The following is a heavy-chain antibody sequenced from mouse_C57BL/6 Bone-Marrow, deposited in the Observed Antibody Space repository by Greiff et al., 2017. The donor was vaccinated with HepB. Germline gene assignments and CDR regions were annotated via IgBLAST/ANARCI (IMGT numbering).Heavy chain of an antibody. J-gene: IGHJ1*03. CDR2: IDPSDSYT. V-gene: IGHV1-69*01. Sequence: VQLQQPGAELVMPGASVKLSCKASGYTFTSYWMHWVKQRPGQGLEWIGEIDPSDSYTNYNQKFKGKSTLTVEKSSSTAYMQLSSLTSEDSAVYYCARSYRGYWYFDVWGTGTTVTVSS. CDR3: ARSYRGYWYFDV. D-gene: IGHD2-10*01. CDR1: GYTFTSYW.